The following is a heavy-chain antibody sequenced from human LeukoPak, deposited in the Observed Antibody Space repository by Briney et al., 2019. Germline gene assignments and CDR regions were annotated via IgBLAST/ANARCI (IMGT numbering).Heavy chain of an antibody. V-gene: IGHV3-30-3*01. CDR1: GFTFSSYA. J-gene: IGHJ4*02. D-gene: IGHD5-24*01. Sequence: GRSLRLSCAASGFTFSSYAMHWVRQAPGKGLEWVAVISYDGSNKYYADSVKGRFTISRDNAKNTLYLQMNSLRAEDTAVYYCARGGRWLQSLLDYWGQGTLVTVSS. CDR3: ARGGRWLQSLLDY. CDR2: ISYDGSNK.